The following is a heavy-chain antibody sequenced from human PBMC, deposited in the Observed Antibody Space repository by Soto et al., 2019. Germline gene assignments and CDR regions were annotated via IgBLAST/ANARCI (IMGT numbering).Heavy chain of an antibody. CDR1: GGSISSSNW. CDR2: IYHSGST. Sequence: PSETLSLTCAVSGGSISSSNWWSWVRRRPGKGLEWIGEIYHSGSTNYNPSLKSRVTISVDKSKNQFSLKLSSVTAADTAVYYCARGLRGSSSWYLDYYYGMDVWGQGTTVTAP. CDR3: ARGLRGSSSWYLDYYYGMDV. V-gene: IGHV4-4*02. D-gene: IGHD6-13*01. J-gene: IGHJ6*02.